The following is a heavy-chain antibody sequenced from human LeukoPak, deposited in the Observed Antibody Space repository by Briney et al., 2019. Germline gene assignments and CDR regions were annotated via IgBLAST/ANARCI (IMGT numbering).Heavy chain of an antibody. CDR3: AKGSGIQLWLLADS. Sequence: GGSLRLSCAASGFTFRGYAMKWVRQAPGKGLEWVPSISTTGSSTYYAGSVKGRFTVSRDNSKDTLFLDMNNLRADDTAVYYCAKGSGIQLWLLADSWGQGTLVAVSS. CDR2: ISTTGSST. V-gene: IGHV3-23*01. D-gene: IGHD5-18*01. CDR1: GFTFRGYA. J-gene: IGHJ4*02.